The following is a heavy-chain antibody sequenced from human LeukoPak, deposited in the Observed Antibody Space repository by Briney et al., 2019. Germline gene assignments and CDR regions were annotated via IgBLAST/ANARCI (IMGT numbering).Heavy chain of an antibody. CDR2: INHSGST. CDR1: GGSFSGYY. J-gene: IGHJ6*03. V-gene: IGHV4-34*01. Sequence: SETLSLTCAVYGGSFSGYYWSWIRQPPGKGLEWIGEINHSGSTNYNPSLKSRVTISVDTSKNQFSLKLSSVTAADTAVYYCARHPYDYGDHYYFYYYMDVWGKGTTVTVSS. CDR3: ARHPYDYGDHYYFYYYMDV. D-gene: IGHD4-17*01.